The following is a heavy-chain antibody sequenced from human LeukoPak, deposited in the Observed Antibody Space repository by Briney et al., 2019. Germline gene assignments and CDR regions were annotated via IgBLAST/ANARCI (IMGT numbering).Heavy chain of an antibody. V-gene: IGHV1-69*13. J-gene: IGHJ4*02. CDR2: IIPIFGTA. CDR3: ARGDYYDSSGHYLLYYFDY. CDR1: GGTFSSYA. D-gene: IGHD3-22*01. Sequence: SVKVSCKASGGTFSSYAISWVRQAPGQGLEWMGGIIPIFGTANYAQKFQGRVTITADESTSTAYMELSSLRSEDTAVYYCARGDYYDSSGHYLLYYFDYWGQGTLVTVSS.